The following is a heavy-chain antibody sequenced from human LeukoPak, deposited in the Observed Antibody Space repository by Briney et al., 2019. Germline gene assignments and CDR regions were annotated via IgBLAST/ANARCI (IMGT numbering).Heavy chain of an antibody. J-gene: IGHJ4*02. CDR1: GGSISSYY. CDR2: IYYSGST. CDR3: ARLASGSYGPLTPFDY. V-gene: IGHV4-59*08. Sequence: SETLSLTCTVSGGSISSYYWSWIRQPPGKGLEWIGDIYYSGSTNYNPSLKSRVTISVDSSKNQFSLRLSSVTAADTAVYYSARLASGSYGPLTPFDYWGQGTLVTVSS. D-gene: IGHD1-26*01.